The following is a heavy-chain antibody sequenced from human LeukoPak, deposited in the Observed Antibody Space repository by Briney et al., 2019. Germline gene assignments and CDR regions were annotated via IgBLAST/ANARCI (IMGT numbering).Heavy chain of an antibody. CDR2: ISSGSTYT. D-gene: IGHD4-23*01. CDR3: ARGDYGGDYFDY. J-gene: IGHJ4*02. Sequence: GGSLRLSCEVSGFTFSDHYMSWIRQAPGKRLEWVSYISSGSTYTNYADSVEGRFTISRDNAKNSLCLQMNSLRAEDTAVYYCARGDYGGDYFDYWGQGTLVTVSS. V-gene: IGHV3-11*05. CDR1: GFTFSDHY.